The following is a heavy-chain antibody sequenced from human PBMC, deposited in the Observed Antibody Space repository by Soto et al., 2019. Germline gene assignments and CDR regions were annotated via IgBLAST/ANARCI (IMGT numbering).Heavy chain of an antibody. CDR1: VGSVNGYD. J-gene: IGHJ5*02. CDR2: INRTGGT. Sequence: SETLSLTCAVYVGSVNGYDWNLIRQRPGKGLECIWEINRTGGTHYNPSLKSRVTMSVDTSKNQFSLRLSSVTAADTAIYYCATRITVFGLLIPPFDTWGKGTKVTVSS. CDR3: ATRITVFGLLIPPFDT. D-gene: IGHD3-3*01. V-gene: IGHV4-34*01.